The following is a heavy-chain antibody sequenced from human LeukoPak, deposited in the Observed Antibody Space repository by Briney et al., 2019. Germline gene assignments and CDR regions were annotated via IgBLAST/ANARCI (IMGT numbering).Heavy chain of an antibody. D-gene: IGHD3-10*01. CDR3: ARGLLRFGESPWDY. CDR1: GYTFTSYY. J-gene: IGHJ4*02. Sequence: ASVKVSCKASGYTFTSYYMHWVRQAPGQGLEWMGIINPSGGSTSYAQKFQGRVTMTTDTSTSTAYMELRSLRSDDTAVYYCARGLLRFGESPWDYWGQGTLVTVSS. V-gene: IGHV1-46*01. CDR2: INPSGGST.